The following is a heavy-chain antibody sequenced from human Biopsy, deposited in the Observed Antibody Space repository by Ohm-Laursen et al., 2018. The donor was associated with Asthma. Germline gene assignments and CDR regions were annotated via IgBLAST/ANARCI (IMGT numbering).Heavy chain of an antibody. V-gene: IGHV3-30*18. CDR1: GFMFRSFG. J-gene: IGHJ4*02. CDR2: ISYDGNHK. Sequence: SLRLSCSASGFMFRSFGMHWVRQAPGKGLEWVAVISYDGNHKFYEDSVKGRFTISRDNSKNTLYLQMNSLRTEDTAVYYCAKRRGYSGHDNDYWGQGTLVIISS. CDR3: AKRRGYSGHDNDY. D-gene: IGHD5-12*01.